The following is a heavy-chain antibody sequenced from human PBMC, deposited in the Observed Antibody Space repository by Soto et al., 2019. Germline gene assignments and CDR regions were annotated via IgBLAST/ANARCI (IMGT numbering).Heavy chain of an antibody. CDR3: ARLLYSGYDYYYYGMDV. D-gene: IGHD5-12*01. CDR1: GGTFSSYA. J-gene: IGHJ6*02. V-gene: IGHV1-69*01. CDR2: IIPIFGTA. Sequence: QVQLVQSGAEVKKPGSSVKVSCKASGGTFSSYAISWVRQAPGQGLEWMGGIIPIFGTANYAQKFQGRVTITADESTSTAYMELSSLRSEDTAVYYCARLLYSGYDYYYYGMDVWGQGTTVTVSS.